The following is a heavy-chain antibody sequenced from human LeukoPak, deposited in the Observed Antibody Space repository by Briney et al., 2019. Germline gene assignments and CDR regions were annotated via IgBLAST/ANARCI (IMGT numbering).Heavy chain of an antibody. V-gene: IGHV1-18*04. CDR1: GYTFTGYY. CDR2: ISAYNGNT. J-gene: IGHJ6*03. D-gene: IGHD6-13*01. Sequence: ASVKVSCKASGYTFTGYYMHWVRQAPGQGLEWMGWISAYNGNTNYAQKLQGRVTMTTDTSTSTVYMELSSLRSEDTAVYYCARGVKQQLVLYYYYYMDVWGKGTTVTISS. CDR3: ARGVKQQLVLYYYYYMDV.